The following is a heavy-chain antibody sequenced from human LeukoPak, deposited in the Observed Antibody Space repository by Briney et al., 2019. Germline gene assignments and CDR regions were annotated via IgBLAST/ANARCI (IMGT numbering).Heavy chain of an antibody. V-gene: IGHV3-30*04. D-gene: IGHD1-7*01. CDR3: ARDPTNWNYVHYFDY. CDR1: GFTFSSYA. CDR2: ISYDGSYK. Sequence: GGSLRLSCAASGFTFSSYAMHWVRQAPGKGLEWVAVISYDGSYKYYADSVKGRFTISRDNSNNTLYLQMNSLRPEDTAVYYCARDPTNWNYVHYFDYWGQGTLVTVSS. J-gene: IGHJ4*02.